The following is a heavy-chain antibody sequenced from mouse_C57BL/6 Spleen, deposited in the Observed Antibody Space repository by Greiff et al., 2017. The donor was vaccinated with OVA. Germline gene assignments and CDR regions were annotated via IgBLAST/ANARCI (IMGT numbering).Heavy chain of an antibody. CDR2: IYPGSGST. D-gene: IGHD1-1*01. CDR1: GYTFTSYW. V-gene: IGHV1-55*01. Sequence: VQLQQPGAELVKPGASVKMSCKASGYTFTSYWITWVKQRPGQGLEWIGDIYPGSGSTNYNEKFKSKATLTVDTSSSTAYMQLSSLTSEDSAVYFCARSYYGSNYIYSALDYWGQGTSVTVSS. CDR3: ARSYYGSNYIYSALDY. J-gene: IGHJ4*01.